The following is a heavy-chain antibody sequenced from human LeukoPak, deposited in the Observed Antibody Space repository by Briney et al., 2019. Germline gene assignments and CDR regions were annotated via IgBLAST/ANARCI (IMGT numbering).Heavy chain of an antibody. CDR3: ASQVTIFGGGKYFDY. CDR2: INEEGSGN. V-gene: IGHV3-7*05. CDR1: GFTFSYYW. J-gene: IGHJ4*02. Sequence: PGRSLRLSCAASGFTFSYYWMPWVRQAPRRGLEGGTNINEEGSGNYYVDYEMGRFTIARDNAKNSLYLHMNSMRAEDTAVYYCASQVTIFGGGKYFDYWGQGTLVTVSS. D-gene: IGHD3-3*01.